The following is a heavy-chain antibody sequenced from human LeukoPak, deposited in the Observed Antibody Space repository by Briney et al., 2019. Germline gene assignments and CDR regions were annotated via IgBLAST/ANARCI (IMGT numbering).Heavy chain of an antibody. CDR2: ISYDGSNK. CDR3: ASRCPGSSSWSYCYYMDV. CDR1: GFTFSSYA. V-gene: IGHV3-30*04. Sequence: RGSLRLSCAASGFTFSSYAMHWVRQAPGKGLGWVAVISYDGSNKYYADSGKGRFTISRDNSKNTLYLQMNSLRAEDTAVYYCASRCPGSSSWSYCYYMDVWGKGTTVTVSS. D-gene: IGHD6-13*01. J-gene: IGHJ6*03.